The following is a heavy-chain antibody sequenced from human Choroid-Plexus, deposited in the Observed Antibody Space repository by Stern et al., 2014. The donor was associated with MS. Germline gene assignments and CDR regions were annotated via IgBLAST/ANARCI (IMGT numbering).Heavy chain of an antibody. CDR1: GFTFGSWA. J-gene: IGHJ5*02. Sequence: DQLVESGGGVVQPGSPLRLSCVASGFTFGSWAMHWVRQAPGKGLEWVAGVSYDGSNKYYADSVKGRFTISRDNSQNTLYMQMSSLRPEDTAVYYCAKDRQYLTYFFDHWGQGSLVTVSS. CDR3: AKDRQYLTYFFDH. V-gene: IGHV3-30*18. CDR2: VSYDGSNK. D-gene: IGHD2/OR15-2a*01.